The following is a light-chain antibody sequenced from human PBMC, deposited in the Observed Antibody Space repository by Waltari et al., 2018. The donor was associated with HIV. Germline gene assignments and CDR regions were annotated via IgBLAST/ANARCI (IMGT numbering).Light chain of an antibody. CDR3: QQYHVTPFT. Sequence: ELVLTQSPGTLSLSLGESATLTCRTSHVVSNIYLVWYQQIPGQAPRLLIYGASSRATGIPDRFSGSGSGTDFTLTISRLEPEDFAVYYCQQYHVTPFTFGQGTRLEIK. J-gene: IGKJ5*01. CDR1: HVVSNIY. CDR2: GAS. V-gene: IGKV3-20*01.